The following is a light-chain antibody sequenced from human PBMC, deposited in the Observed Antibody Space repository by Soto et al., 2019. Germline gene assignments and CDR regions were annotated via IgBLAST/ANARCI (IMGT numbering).Light chain of an antibody. CDR3: QKYNSARLT. CDR1: QGISNY. CDR2: AAS. J-gene: IGKJ5*01. V-gene: IGKV1-27*01. Sequence: DIQKTQSPSSLSASVGDRVTITCRASQGISNYLAWYQQKPGKVPKLLIYAASTLQSGVPSRFSGSGSGTDFTLTTSSLQPEDVATCYCQKYNSARLTFGQGTRLEIK.